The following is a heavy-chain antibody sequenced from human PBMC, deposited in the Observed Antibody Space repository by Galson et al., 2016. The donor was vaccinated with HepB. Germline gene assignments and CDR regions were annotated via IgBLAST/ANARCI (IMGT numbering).Heavy chain of an antibody. J-gene: IGHJ6*02. Sequence: QSGAEVKKPGESLKISCKASGYRFNDYWIAWVRQMPGKGLEWMGIIYPGDSDTRYSPSFQGQVTISVDKSISTAYLQWSTLKASDTAIFYCARGRGGYYYDMDVWGQGTAVTVS. CDR2: IYPGDSDT. V-gene: IGHV5-51*01. CDR3: ARGRGGYYYDMDV. CDR1: GYRFNDYW. D-gene: IGHD3-3*01.